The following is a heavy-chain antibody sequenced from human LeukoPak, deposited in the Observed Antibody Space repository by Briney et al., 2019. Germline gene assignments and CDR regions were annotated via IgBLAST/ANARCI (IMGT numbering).Heavy chain of an antibody. CDR1: GYTFTGYY. CDR3: ANLGHSGSYSDY. CDR2: INPNSGGT. V-gene: IGHV1-2*02. J-gene: IGHJ4*02. Sequence: ASVEVSCKASGYTFTGYYMHWVRQAPGQGLEWMGWINPNSGGTNYAQKFQGRVTMTRDTSISTAYMELSRLRSDDTAVYYCANLGHSGSYSDYWGQGTLVTVSS. D-gene: IGHD3-10*01.